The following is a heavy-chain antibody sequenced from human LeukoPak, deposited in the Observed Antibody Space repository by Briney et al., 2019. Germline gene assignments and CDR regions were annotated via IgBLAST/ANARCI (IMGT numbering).Heavy chain of an antibody. D-gene: IGHD2-2*03. CDR3: ARDVGLDEYWYFDL. J-gene: IGHJ2*01. V-gene: IGHV4-30-2*01. CDR2: IYHSGST. Sequence: SETLSLTCAVSGGSISSGGYSWSWIRQPPGKGLEWIGYIYHSGSTYYNPSLKSRVTISVDRSKNQFSLKLSSVTAADTAVYYCARDVGLDEYWYFDLWGRGTLVTVSS. CDR1: GGSISSGGYS.